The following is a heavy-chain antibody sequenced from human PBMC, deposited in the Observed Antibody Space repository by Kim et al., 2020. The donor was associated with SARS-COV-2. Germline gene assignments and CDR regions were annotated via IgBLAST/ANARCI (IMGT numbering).Heavy chain of an antibody. CDR1: GFTFSSYG. D-gene: IGHD3-3*01. CDR3: ARGPIIRFLRFDYYGMDV. CDR2: IWYDGSNK. J-gene: IGHJ6*02. V-gene: IGHV3-33*01. Sequence: GGSLRLSCAASGFTFSSYGMHWVRQAPGKGLEWVAVIWYDGSNKYYADSVKGRFTISRDNSKNTLYLQMNSLRAEDTAVYYCARGPIIRFLRFDYYGMDVWGQGTTVTVSS.